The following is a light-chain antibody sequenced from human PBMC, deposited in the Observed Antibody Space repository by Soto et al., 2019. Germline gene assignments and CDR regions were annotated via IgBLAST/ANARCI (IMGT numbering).Light chain of an antibody. CDR2: EAS. J-gene: IGLJ1*01. CDR3: SLYTSENTYV. CDR1: SSDFGDYDY. V-gene: IGLV2-18*01. Sequence: SVLTQPASVSGSPGQSITISCTGTSSDFGDYDYVSWYQQPPGTAPKLIIYEASNRPSGVPDRFSGSKSGNTASLTISGLQAADEADYYCSLYTSENTYVFGTGTKVTVL.